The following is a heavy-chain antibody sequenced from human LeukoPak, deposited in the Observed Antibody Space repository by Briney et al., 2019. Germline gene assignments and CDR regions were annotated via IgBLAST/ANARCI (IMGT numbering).Heavy chain of an antibody. V-gene: IGHV1-2*02. CDR1: GYTFTGYY. Sequence: ASVKVSCKASGYTFTGYYMHWVRQAPGQGLEWMGWINPNSGGTNYAQKFQGRVTMTRDMSTSTVYMELSSLRSEDTAVYYCARDLRSSSWFFSADYWGQGTLVTVSS. CDR3: ARDLRSSSWFFSADY. J-gene: IGHJ4*02. CDR2: INPNSGGT. D-gene: IGHD6-13*01.